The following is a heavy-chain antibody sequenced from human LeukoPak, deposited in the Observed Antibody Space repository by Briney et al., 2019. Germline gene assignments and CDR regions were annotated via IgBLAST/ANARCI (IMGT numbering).Heavy chain of an antibody. V-gene: IGHV4-34*01. CDR1: GGSFSGYY. Sequence: SETLSLTCAVHGGSFSGYYWSWIRQPPGKGLEWIGEINHSGSTNYNPSLKSRVTISVDTSKNQFSLKLSSVTAADTAVSPSPLDYYYYYGMDVWGKGTTVTVSS. D-gene: IGHD1-26*01. CDR3: PLDYYYYYGMDV. CDR2: INHSGST. J-gene: IGHJ6*04.